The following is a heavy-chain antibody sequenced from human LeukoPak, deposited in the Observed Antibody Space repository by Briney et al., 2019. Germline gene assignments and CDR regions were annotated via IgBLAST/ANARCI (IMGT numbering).Heavy chain of an antibody. CDR3: ARGHLGYSSGSDN. D-gene: IGHD6-19*01. CDR1: GFTFSSYG. Sequence: PGRSLRPSCAAPGFTFSSYGMHWVRQAPGKGLECQAVISYDGSNKYYADSVTGRFTISRDNSKNTLYLQMNSLRAEDTAVYYCARGHLGYSSGSDNWGQGTLVTVSS. CDR2: ISYDGSNK. J-gene: IGHJ4*02. V-gene: IGHV3-30*03.